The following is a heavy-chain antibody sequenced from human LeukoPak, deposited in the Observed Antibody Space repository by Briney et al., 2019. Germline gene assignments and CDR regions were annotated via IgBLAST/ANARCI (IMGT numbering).Heavy chain of an antibody. J-gene: IGHJ3*02. CDR3: ARGNRGSSGWYVNGAFDI. V-gene: IGHV1-18*01. CDR1: GGTFSSYA. Sequence: ASVKVSCKASGGTFSSYAISWVRQAPGQGLEWMGWISAYNGNTNYAQKLQGRVTVTTDTSTSTAYMELRSLRSDDTAVYYCARGNRGSSGWYVNGAFDIWGQGTMVTVSS. D-gene: IGHD6-19*01. CDR2: ISAYNGNT.